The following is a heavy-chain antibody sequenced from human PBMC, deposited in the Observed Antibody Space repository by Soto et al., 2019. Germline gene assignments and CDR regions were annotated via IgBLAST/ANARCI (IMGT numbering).Heavy chain of an antibody. CDR3: ARDSGYGDYEAFVDV. J-gene: IGHJ6*02. CDR1: GYTFPSSG. Sequence: ASVKVSCKASGYTFPSSGISWVRQAPGQGLEWMGWISAYNGNTNYAQKLQGRVTMTTDTSTSTAYMELRSLRSDDTAVYYCARDSGYGDYEAFVDVWGQGTTVTVSS. V-gene: IGHV1-18*01. CDR2: ISAYNGNT. D-gene: IGHD4-17*01.